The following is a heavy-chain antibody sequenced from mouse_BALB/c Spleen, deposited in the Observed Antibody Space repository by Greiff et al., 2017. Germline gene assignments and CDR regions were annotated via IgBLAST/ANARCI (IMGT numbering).Heavy chain of an antibody. CDR3: ARSEYGNSWFAY. J-gene: IGHJ3*01. CDR1: GYTFSSYW. V-gene: IGHV1-9*01. CDR2: ILPGSGST. D-gene: IGHD2-10*02. Sequence: VQLQQSGAELLKPGASVKISCKATGYTFSSYWIEWVKQRPGHGLEWIGEILPGSGSTNYNEKFKGKATFTADTSSNTAYMQLSSLTSEDSAVYYCARSEYGNSWFAYWGQGTLVTVSA.